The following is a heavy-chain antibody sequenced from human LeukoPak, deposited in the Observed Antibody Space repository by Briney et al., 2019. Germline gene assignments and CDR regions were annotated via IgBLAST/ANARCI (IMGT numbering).Heavy chain of an antibody. CDR2: IGTAGDT. Sequence: GGCLRLSCAASGFTFSSYDMHWVRQATGKGLEWDSAIGTAGDTYYPGSVKGRFTISREDAKNSLYLQMNSLRAGDTAVYYCASKGVITRADDAFDIWGQGTMVTVSS. J-gene: IGHJ3*02. CDR3: ASKGVITRADDAFDI. V-gene: IGHV3-13*01. D-gene: IGHD3-22*01. CDR1: GFTFSSYD.